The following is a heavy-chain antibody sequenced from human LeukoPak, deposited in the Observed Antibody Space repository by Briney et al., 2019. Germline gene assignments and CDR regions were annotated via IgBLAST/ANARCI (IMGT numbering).Heavy chain of an antibody. CDR1: GGTFSSYA. CDR3: ARVGYPTINSNFDY. D-gene: IGHD5-12*01. CDR2: IIPIFGTA. V-gene: IGHV1-69*05. Sequence: SVKVSCKASGGTFSSYAISWVRQAPGQGLEWMEGIIPIFGTANYAQKFQGRVTITTDESTSTAYMELSSLRSEDTAVYYCARVGYPTINSNFDYWGQGTLVTVSS. J-gene: IGHJ4*02.